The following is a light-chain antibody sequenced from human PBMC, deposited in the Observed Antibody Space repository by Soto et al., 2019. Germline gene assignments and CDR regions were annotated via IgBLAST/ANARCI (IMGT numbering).Light chain of an antibody. Sequence: DIQLTQSSSFLSASVGDRVTITCRASQGIGTYVAWYQQKPGTAPNLLIYAASTLQSGVPSRFSGSGSGTEFTLTISSLQPEDFATYYCQQVNSHPLTFVGGTKV. CDR1: QGIGTY. J-gene: IGKJ4*02. CDR3: QQVNSHPLT. V-gene: IGKV1-9*01. CDR2: AAS.